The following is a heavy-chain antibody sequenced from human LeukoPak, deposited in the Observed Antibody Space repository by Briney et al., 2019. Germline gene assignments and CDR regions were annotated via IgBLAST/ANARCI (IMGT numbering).Heavy chain of an antibody. Sequence: SETLSLTCTVSGGSISSSSYYWGWIRQPPGKGLEWIGSIYYSGSTYYNPSLKSRVTISVDTSKNQFSLKLSSVTAADTAVYYCARTALCYGGVCYRAEYFQHWGQGTLVTVSS. CDR2: IYYSGST. CDR3: ARTALCYGGVCYRAEYFQH. CDR1: GGSISSSSYY. V-gene: IGHV4-39*01. J-gene: IGHJ1*01. D-gene: IGHD2-8*01.